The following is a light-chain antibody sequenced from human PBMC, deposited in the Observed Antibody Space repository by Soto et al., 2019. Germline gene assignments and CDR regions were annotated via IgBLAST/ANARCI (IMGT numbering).Light chain of an antibody. J-gene: IGKJ1*01. CDR2: DAS. Sequence: EIVLTQSPATLSLSPGERAPLSCRASQSVSSYLAWYQQKPGQAPRLLIYDASNRATGIPARFSSSGSGTDFTLTISSLEPEDFAVYYCQQRSNWPPWTFGQGTKVDIK. V-gene: IGKV3-11*01. CDR1: QSVSSY. CDR3: QQRSNWPPWT.